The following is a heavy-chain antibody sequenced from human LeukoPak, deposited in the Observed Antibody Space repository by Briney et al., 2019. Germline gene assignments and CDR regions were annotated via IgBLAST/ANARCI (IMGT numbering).Heavy chain of an antibody. CDR3: ASREVEMATEDAFDI. CDR1: SGSIRNSNYY. V-gene: IGHV4-39*07. CDR2: IYYSGST. Sequence: PSETLSLTCTVSSGSIRNSNYYWGWIRQPPGKGLEWIGSIYYSGSTYYNPSLKSRVAISVDTSKNQFSLKLSSVTAADTAVYYCASREVEMATEDAFDIWGQGTMVTVSS. D-gene: IGHD5-24*01. J-gene: IGHJ3*02.